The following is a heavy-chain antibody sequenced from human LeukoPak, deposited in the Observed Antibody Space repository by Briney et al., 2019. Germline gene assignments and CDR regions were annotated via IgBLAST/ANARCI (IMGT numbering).Heavy chain of an antibody. J-gene: IGHJ4*02. CDR2: IAFDGSRK. Sequence: PRRSLRLSCAASGFTFSGYGMHWVRQAPGKGLEWVTGIAFDGSRKHYADSVKGRFTISRDNSENTLHLQMNSLRAEDTAVYYCARIPKTTYFDYWGQGTLVTVSS. D-gene: IGHD4-17*01. CDR3: ARIPKTTYFDY. V-gene: IGHV3-30*03. CDR1: GFTFSGYG.